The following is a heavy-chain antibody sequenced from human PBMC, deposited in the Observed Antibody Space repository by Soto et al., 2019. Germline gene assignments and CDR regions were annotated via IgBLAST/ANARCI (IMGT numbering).Heavy chain of an antibody. CDR2: INPSGGS. V-gene: IGHV1-46*03. CDR1: GYTFTSYY. Sequence: QVQLVQSGAEVKKPGASVKVSCKASGYTFTSYYMHWVRQAPGQGLECMGIINPSGGSSYAQKCQGRVTMTRDTSTSTVYMELSSVTSEDTAVYYCARDRIPPKGATGYWYVDLWGRGTLVTVSS. D-gene: IGHD1-1*01. J-gene: IGHJ2*01. CDR3: ARDRIPPKGATGYWYVDL.